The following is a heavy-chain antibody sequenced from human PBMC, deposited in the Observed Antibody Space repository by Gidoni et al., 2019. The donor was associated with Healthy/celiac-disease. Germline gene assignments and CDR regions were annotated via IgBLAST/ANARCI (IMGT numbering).Heavy chain of an antibody. J-gene: IGHJ5*02. CDR3: AKGGGSGSYYKVWFDP. CDR2: ISGSGGST. Sequence: EVQLLESGGGLVQPGGSLRLFCAASGFTFSSYAMSWVRQHPGKGLEWVSAISGSGGSTYYADSVKGRFTISRDNSKNTLYLQMNSLRAEDTAVYYCAKGGGSGSYYKVWFDPWGQGTLVTVSS. CDR1: GFTFSSYA. V-gene: IGHV3-23*01. D-gene: IGHD3-10*01.